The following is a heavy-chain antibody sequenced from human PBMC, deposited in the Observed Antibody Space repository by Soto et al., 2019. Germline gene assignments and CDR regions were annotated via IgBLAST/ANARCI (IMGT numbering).Heavy chain of an antibody. J-gene: IGHJ5*02. V-gene: IGHV4-59*12. D-gene: IGHD2-21*02. Sequence: SETLSLTCTVSGGSISSYYWSWIRQPPGKGLEWIGYIYYSGSTNYNPSLKSRVTISVDTSKNQFSLKLSSVTAADTAVYYCAGSIVVVTAPRPNWFDPWGQGTLVTVSS. CDR1: GGSISSYY. CDR3: AGSIVVVTAPRPNWFDP. CDR2: IYYSGST.